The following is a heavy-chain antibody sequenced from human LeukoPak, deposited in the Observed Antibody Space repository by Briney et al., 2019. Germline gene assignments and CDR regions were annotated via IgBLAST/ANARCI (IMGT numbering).Heavy chain of an antibody. CDR2: VSGNGVYK. CDR3: AKTDYRGNGSPTHFDF. D-gene: IGHD4-11*01. CDR1: GFTFSSYE. J-gene: IGHJ4*02. V-gene: IGHV3-23*01. Sequence: GGSLRLSCAASGFTFSSYEMNWVRQAPGMGLEWVSAVSGNGVYKFYADSVKGRFTISRDNSNNTLFLQMNSLRAEDTARYFCAKTDYRGNGSPTHFDFWGQGTLVTVSS.